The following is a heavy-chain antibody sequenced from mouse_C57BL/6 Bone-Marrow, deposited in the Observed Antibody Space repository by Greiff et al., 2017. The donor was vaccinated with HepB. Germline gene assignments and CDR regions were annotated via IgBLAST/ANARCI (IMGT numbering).Heavy chain of an antibody. V-gene: IGHV3-6*01. Sequence: EVQVVESGPGLVKPSQSLSLTCSVTGYSITSGYYWNWIRQFPGNKLEWMGYISYDGSNNYNPSLKNRISITRDTSKNQFFLKLNSVTTEDTATYYGARSIYYGSSPYFDYWGQGTTLTVSS. CDR1: GYSITSGYY. CDR2: ISYDGSN. D-gene: IGHD1-1*01. J-gene: IGHJ2*01. CDR3: ARSIYYGSSPYFDY.